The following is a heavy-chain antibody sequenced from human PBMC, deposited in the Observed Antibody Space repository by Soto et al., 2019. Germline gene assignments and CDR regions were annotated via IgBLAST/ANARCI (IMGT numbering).Heavy chain of an antibody. D-gene: IGHD2-21*01. V-gene: IGHV4-59*01. CDR3: ASVTGGATESYFDF. J-gene: IGHJ4*02. CDR1: GGSINSYY. Sequence: SETLSLTCTVAGGSINSYYWNWVRQPPGKGLEWIGNMYYSGSTNHNPSLKSRVTMSVDSSKNQISLKLSSVTAADTAVYYCASVTGGATESYFDFWGQGALVT. CDR2: MYYSGST.